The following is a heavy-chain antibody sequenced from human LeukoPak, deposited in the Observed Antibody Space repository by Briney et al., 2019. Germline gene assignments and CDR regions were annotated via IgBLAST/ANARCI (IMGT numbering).Heavy chain of an antibody. J-gene: IGHJ6*03. CDR2: ISAYNGNT. Sequence: EASVKVSCKASGYTFTSYGISWVRQAPGQGLEWMGWISAYNGNTNYAQKLQGRVTMTTDTSTSTAYMELRSLRSDDTAVYYCARDPFSGYYSYYYYYMDVWGKGTTVTVSS. D-gene: IGHD3-22*01. V-gene: IGHV1-18*01. CDR1: GYTFTSYG. CDR3: ARDPFSGYYSYYYYYMDV.